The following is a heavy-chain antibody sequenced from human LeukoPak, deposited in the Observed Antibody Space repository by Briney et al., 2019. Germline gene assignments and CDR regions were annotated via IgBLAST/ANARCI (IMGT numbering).Heavy chain of an antibody. Sequence: PGGSLRLSCAASGFTFSSYSTNWVRQAPGKGLEWVSYISSSSSTIYYADSVKGRFTISRDNAKNSLYLQMNSLRAEDTAVYYCARDSSIVGATTAGDWFDPWGQGTLVTVSS. CDR2: ISSSSSTI. CDR1: GFTFSSYS. D-gene: IGHD1-26*01. CDR3: ARDSSIVGATTAGDWFDP. V-gene: IGHV3-48*01. J-gene: IGHJ5*02.